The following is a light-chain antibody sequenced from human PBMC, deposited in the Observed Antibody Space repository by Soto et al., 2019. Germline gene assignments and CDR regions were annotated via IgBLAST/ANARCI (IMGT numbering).Light chain of an antibody. Sequence: EIVMTQSPATLSVSPGERATLSCRASQSVGGNLAWYQQKPGRAPRLLVYGASTRATGISARFSGSGSGTEFTLTISSLQSEDFAVYYGHQYNTWPPGTFGQGTKLEMK. V-gene: IGKV3-15*01. J-gene: IGKJ2*02. CDR2: GAS. CDR3: HQYNTWPPGT. CDR1: QSVGGN.